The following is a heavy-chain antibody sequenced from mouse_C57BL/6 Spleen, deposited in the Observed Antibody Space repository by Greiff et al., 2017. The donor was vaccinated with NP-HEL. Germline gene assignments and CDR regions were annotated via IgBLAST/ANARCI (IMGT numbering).Heavy chain of an antibody. CDR2: ISDGGSYT. J-gene: IGHJ4*01. V-gene: IGHV5-4*01. Sequence: EVHLVESGGGLVKPGGSLKLSCAASGFTFSSYAMSWVRQTPEKRLEWVATISDGGSYTYYPDNVKGRFTISRDNAKNNLYLQMSHLKSEDTAMYYCARDGLLDAMDYWGQGTSVTVSS. D-gene: IGHD2-3*01. CDR1: GFTFSSYA. CDR3: ARDGLLDAMDY.